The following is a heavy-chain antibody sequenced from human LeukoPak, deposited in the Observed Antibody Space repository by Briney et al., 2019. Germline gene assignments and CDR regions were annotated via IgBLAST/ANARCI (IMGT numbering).Heavy chain of an antibody. D-gene: IGHD2-21*01. CDR3: TRARRVIFDY. V-gene: IGHV1-2*02. CDR2: INPNSGAT. CDR1: GYTFTGYY. Sequence: ASVKVSCKASGYTFTGYYMHWVRQAPGQGLEWMGWINPNSGATLYAQKFQGRVTMTRDTSINTAYMELSSLRSDDTAVYYCTRARRVIFDYWGQGTLVTVSS. J-gene: IGHJ4*02.